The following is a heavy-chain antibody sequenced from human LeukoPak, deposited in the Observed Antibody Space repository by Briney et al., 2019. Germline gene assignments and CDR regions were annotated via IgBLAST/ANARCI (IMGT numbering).Heavy chain of an antibody. Sequence: ASVKVSCKASGYTFMSYGISWVRQAPGQGLEWMGWISAYNGNTNYIQKLQGRVTMTTDTSTSTAYMELRSLRSDDTAMYYCARDEWFGETLLDYWGQGTLVTVSS. CDR2: ISAYNGNT. CDR1: GYTFMSYG. CDR3: ARDEWFGETLLDY. J-gene: IGHJ4*02. V-gene: IGHV1-18*01. D-gene: IGHD3-10*01.